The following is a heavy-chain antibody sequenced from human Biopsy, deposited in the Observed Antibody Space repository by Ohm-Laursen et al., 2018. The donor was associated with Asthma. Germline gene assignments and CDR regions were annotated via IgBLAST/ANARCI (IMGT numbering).Heavy chain of an antibody. J-gene: IGHJ3*01. CDR1: GYNFISFA. V-gene: IGHV1-3*04. D-gene: IGHD3-9*01. CDR3: ARTYYDFLTGQVKDVFGV. Sequence: ATVKISCNASGYNFISFAIHWVRQAPGQRLEWMGWVNTGNGDTKYSQKFQGRVTITRDTSASTAYMELRSLRSEDTARYYCARTYYDFLTGQVKDVFGVWGQGTMVTVSS. CDR2: VNTGNGDT.